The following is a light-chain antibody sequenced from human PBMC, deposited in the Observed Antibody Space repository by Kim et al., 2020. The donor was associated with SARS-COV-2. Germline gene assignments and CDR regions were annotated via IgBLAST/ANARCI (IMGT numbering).Light chain of an antibody. J-gene: IGKJ1*01. Sequence: DIQMTQSPSSLSASIGDRVTITCRASQSISTYLNWYQQKPGKAPNLLIFAASSLQSGVPSRFSGSGSGTDFTLTISSLQPEDFATYYCQQNYGTPRTFGQGTKVDIK. V-gene: IGKV1-39*01. CDR1: QSISTY. CDR2: AAS. CDR3: QQNYGTPRT.